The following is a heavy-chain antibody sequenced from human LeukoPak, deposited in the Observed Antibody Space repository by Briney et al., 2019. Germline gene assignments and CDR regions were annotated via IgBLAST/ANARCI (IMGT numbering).Heavy chain of an antibody. V-gene: IGHV3-30-3*01. J-gene: IGHJ4*02. CDR3: ARTYYYGSESYYKGYFDY. CDR2: ISYDGSNK. D-gene: IGHD3-10*01. Sequence: GRSLRLSCAASGFTFSSYAMHWVRQAPGKGLEWVAVISYDGSNKYYADSVKGRFTISRDNSKNTLYLQMNSLRAEDTAVYYCARTYYYGSESYYKGYFDYWGQGTLVTVSS. CDR1: GFTFSSYA.